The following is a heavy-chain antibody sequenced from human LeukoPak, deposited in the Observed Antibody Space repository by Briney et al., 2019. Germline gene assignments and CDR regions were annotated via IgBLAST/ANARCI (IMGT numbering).Heavy chain of an antibody. J-gene: IGHJ3*02. CDR3: ASSYYYDSSADPGWDI. V-gene: IGHV3-7*01. D-gene: IGHD3-22*01. Sequence: WGSLRLSCAASGFTFSSYWMSWVRQAPGKGLEWVANIKQDGSEKYYVDSVKGRFTISRDNAKNSLYLQMNSLRAEDTAVYYCASSYYYDSSADPGWDIWGQGTMVTVSS. CDR2: IKQDGSEK. CDR1: GFTFSSYW.